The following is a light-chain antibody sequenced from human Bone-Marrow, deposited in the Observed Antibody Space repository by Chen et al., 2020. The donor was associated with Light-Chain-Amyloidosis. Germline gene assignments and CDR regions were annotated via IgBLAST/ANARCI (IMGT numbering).Light chain of an antibody. CDR2: DES. CDR1: NIGSTS. CDR3: QVWDRSSDRPV. J-gene: IGLJ3*02. Sequence: SYALTQPSSVSVAPGQTATIACGGNNIGSTSVHWYQQTPGQAPLLVVYDESDRPSGIPERLAGSNSGNTATLTISRVGAGDEADDYCQVWDRSSDRPVFGGGTKLTVL. V-gene: IGLV3-21*02.